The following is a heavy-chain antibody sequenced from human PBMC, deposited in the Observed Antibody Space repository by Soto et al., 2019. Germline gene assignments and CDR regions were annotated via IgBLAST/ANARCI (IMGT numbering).Heavy chain of an antibody. J-gene: IGHJ5*02. V-gene: IGHV1-69*01. CDR1: GGTFSSYA. D-gene: IGHD6-19*01. CDR3: ARGTGSSGWYKRDWFDP. CDR2: IIPIFGTA. Sequence: QVQLVQSGAEVKKPGSPVKVSCKASGGTFSSYAISWVRQAPGQGLEWMGGIIPIFGTANYAQKFQGRVTITADESTSTAYMELSSLRSEDTAVYYCARGTGSSGWYKRDWFDPWGQGTLVTVSS.